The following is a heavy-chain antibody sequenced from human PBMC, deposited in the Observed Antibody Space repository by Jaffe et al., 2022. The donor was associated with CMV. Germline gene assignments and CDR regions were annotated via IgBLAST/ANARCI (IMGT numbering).Heavy chain of an antibody. CDR2: IYYSGST. Sequence: QLQLQESGPGLVKPSETLSLTCTVSGGSISSSSYYWGWIRQPPGKGLEWIGSIYYSGSTYYNPSLKSRVTISVDTSKNQFSLKLSSVTAADTAVYYCASLQRDGYSDTYPHWGQGTLVTVSS. J-gene: IGHJ4*02. CDR1: GGSISSSSYY. D-gene: IGHD2-15*01. V-gene: IGHV4-39*01. CDR3: ASLQRDGYSDTYPH.